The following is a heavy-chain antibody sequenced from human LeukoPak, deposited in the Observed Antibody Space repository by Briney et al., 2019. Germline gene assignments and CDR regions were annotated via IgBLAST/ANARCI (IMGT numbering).Heavy chain of an antibody. Sequence: PSETLSLTCAVSGYSISSGYYWGWIRQPPGKGLEWIGSIYHSGSTYYNPSLKSRVTISVGTSKNHFSLKLSSVTAADTAVYYCAREGLCSGGSCTFDYWGQGTLVNVSS. D-gene: IGHD2-15*01. CDR3: AREGLCSGGSCTFDY. CDR2: IYHSGST. V-gene: IGHV4-38-2*02. J-gene: IGHJ4*02. CDR1: GYSISSGYY.